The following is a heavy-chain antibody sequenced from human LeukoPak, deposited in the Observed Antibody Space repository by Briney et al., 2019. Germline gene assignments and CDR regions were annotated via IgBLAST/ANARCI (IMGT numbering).Heavy chain of an antibody. J-gene: IGHJ4*02. D-gene: IGHD6-13*01. CDR2: IYYSGST. V-gene: IGHV4-59*01. CDR3: ARDSGSSRGFDY. CDR1: GGSISSYY. Sequence: SETLSLTCTVSGGSISSYYWSWIRQPPGKGLEWIGYIYYSGSTNYNPSLKSRVIISVDTSKNQFSLKLSSVTAADTAVYYCARDSGSSRGFDYWGQGTLVTVSS.